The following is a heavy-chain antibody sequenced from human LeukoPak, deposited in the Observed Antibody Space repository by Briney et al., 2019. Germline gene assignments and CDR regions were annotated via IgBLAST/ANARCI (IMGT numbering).Heavy chain of an antibody. V-gene: IGHV3-23*01. CDR1: GFTFNNYA. D-gene: IGHD4-23*01. Sequence: PGGSLRLSWAASGFTFNNYAMSWVRQAPGKGLEWVSAISGSGGTYYADSVKGRFIISRDNSKNTLYLQMNSLRAEDTAIYYCAKHPSVGNFEYWGQGTLVTVSS. CDR2: ISGSGGT. J-gene: IGHJ4*02. CDR3: AKHPSVGNFEY.